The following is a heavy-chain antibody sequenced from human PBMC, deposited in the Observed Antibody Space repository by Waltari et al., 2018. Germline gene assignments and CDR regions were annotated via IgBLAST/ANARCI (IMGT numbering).Heavy chain of an antibody. Sequence: QVHLVQSGAEVRKPGSSVRVSCEASGGKFGSYAITWVQQAPGQGLEWMAGIIPIFGTPNYAQKFQGRVNVAADESTSTAYMELSSLRSDDTAIYYCAKRIVGGPFDVWGQGTVVIVSS. CDR2: IIPIFGTP. CDR1: GGKFGSYA. D-gene: IGHD1-26*01. V-gene: IGHV1-69*12. CDR3: AKRIVGGPFDV. J-gene: IGHJ3*01.